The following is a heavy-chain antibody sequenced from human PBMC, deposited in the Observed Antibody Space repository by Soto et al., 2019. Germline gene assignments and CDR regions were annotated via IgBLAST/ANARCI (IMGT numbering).Heavy chain of an antibody. D-gene: IGHD2-2*01. Sequence: PRESLKVSCKGSGYSFTSYWIGWVRQMPGKGLEWMGIIYPGDSDTRYSPSFQGQVTISADKSISTAYLQWSSLKASDTAMYYCATLPTYCSSTSFYRNHYYYYGMDVWGQGSTV. J-gene: IGHJ6*02. CDR3: ATLPTYCSSTSFYRNHYYYYGMDV. CDR2: IYPGDSDT. CDR1: GYSFTSYW. V-gene: IGHV5-51*01.